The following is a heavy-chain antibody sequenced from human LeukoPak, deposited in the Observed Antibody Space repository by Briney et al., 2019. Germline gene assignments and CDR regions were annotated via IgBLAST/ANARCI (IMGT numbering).Heavy chain of an antibody. J-gene: IGHJ4*02. Sequence: GGSLRLSCAASGFTFSSYEMNWVRQAPGKGLEWVSYISSSGSTIYYADSVKGRFTISRDNAKNSLYLQMNSLRAEDTAVYYCAREWGLYSSSYYFDYWGQGTLVTVSS. CDR1: GFTFSSYE. CDR3: AREWGLYSSSYYFDY. CDR2: ISSSGSTI. V-gene: IGHV3-48*03. D-gene: IGHD6-6*01.